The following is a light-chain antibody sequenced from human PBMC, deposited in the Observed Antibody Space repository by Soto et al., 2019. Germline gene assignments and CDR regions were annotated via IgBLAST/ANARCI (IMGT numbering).Light chain of an antibody. J-gene: IGKJ2*01. CDR2: AAS. Sequence: EIVLTQSPGTLSLSPGERATLSCRASQSISSSYLAWYQQKPGQAPRLLIYAASSRATGIPDRFSGSGSGTDFTLTNSRLEPEDFAVYYCQQYGSSSYTFGQGTQSEIK. CDR3: QQYGSSSYT. V-gene: IGKV3-20*01. CDR1: QSISSSY.